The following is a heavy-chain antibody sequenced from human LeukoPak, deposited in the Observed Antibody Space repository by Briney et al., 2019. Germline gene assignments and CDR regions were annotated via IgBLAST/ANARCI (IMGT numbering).Heavy chain of an antibody. CDR2: ISVHNGDT. D-gene: IGHD1-26*01. CDR1: GYTFTTYG. CDR3: ARDGSSGSSLPFYFDC. J-gene: IGHJ4*02. Sequence: GASVKVSCKTSGYTFTTYGITWVRQAPGQGLEWMGWISVHNGDTVYARKLKGRVTMTTDTSTNTAFMELRSLRSDDTAVYYCARDGSSGSSLPFYFDCWGQGTLVSVSS. V-gene: IGHV1-18*01.